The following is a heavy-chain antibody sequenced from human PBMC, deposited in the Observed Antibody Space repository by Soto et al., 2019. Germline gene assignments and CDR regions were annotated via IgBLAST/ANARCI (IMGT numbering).Heavy chain of an antibody. CDR3: ARVGYSSSWYRIRDYYYYGMDV. Sequence: EAQLVESGGGLVQPGGSLRLSCAASGFTFSSYEMNWVRQAPGKGLEWVSYISSSGSTIYYADSVKGRFTISRDNAKNSLYLQMNSLRAEDTAVYYCARVGYSSSWYRIRDYYYYGMDVWGQGTTVTVSS. CDR1: GFTFSSYE. D-gene: IGHD6-13*01. V-gene: IGHV3-48*03. J-gene: IGHJ6*02. CDR2: ISSSGSTI.